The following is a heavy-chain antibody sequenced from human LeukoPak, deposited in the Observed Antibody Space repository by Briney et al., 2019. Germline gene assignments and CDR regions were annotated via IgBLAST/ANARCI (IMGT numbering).Heavy chain of an antibody. J-gene: IGHJ3*02. D-gene: IGHD2-2*03. CDR1: GFTFSNHA. CDR3: ATVDDLDAFGI. V-gene: IGHV3-30*04. CDR2: ISDDGTSK. Sequence: PGGSLRLSCVTSGFTFSNHAMHWVRQAPGKGLEWVAVISDDGTSKYYADSVKSRFTISRDNSKNTLYFQINSLRPEDTALYFCATVDDLDAFGICGQGTLVTVSS.